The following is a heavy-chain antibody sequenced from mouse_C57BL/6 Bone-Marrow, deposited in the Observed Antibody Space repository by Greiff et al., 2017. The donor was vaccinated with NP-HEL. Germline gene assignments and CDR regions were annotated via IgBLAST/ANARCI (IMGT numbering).Heavy chain of an antibody. CDR2: INPNNGGT. J-gene: IGHJ2*01. CDR3: ARFSGTTVVDFDD. CDR1: GYTFTDYY. V-gene: IGHV1-26*01. Sequence: EVQLQQSGPELVKPGASVKISCKASGYTFTDYYMNWVKQSHGKSLEWIGDINPNNGGTSYNQKFKGKATLTVDKSSSTAYMELRSLTAEDSAVYYCARFSGTTVVDFDDWGQGTTLTVSS. D-gene: IGHD1-1*01.